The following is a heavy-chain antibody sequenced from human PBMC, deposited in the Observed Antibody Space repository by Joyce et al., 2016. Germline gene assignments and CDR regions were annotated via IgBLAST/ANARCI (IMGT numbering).Heavy chain of an antibody. CDR2: IKQDGSEK. CDR3: ASDQYQLRSYYYGMDV. D-gene: IGHD2-2*01. J-gene: IGHJ6*01. V-gene: IGHV3-7*01. CDR1: GFSLNTYW. Sequence: EVQLVESGGGLVQPGGSLRLSCAASGFSLNTYWMSWVRQAPGKGLEWVANIKQDGSEKYYVDSVKGRFTISRDNAKNSLFLQMNSLRVEDTAVYYCASDQYQLRSYYYGMDVWGQGTTVTVSS.